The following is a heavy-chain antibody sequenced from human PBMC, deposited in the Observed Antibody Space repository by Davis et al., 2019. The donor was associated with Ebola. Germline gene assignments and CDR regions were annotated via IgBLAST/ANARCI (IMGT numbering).Heavy chain of an antibody. CDR2: INGGDDSA. J-gene: IGHJ3*02. CDR1: GFTFATYA. D-gene: IGHD1-26*01. Sequence: GESLKISCAASGFTFATYAMSWVRQAPGKGLEWVSAINGGDDSAYYADSVKGRFTISRDNSKNTLYLQMNSLRAEDTAIYYCAKDTSNIWFDIWGQGTNVTVSS. CDR3: AKDTSNIWFDI. V-gene: IGHV3-23*01.